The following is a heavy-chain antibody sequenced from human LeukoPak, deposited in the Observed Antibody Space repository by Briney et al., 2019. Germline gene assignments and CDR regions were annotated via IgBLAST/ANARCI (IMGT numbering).Heavy chain of an antibody. D-gene: IGHD6-13*01. V-gene: IGHV4-34*01. J-gene: IGHJ6*02. CDR3: ARSSSSWTYGMDV. CDR2: INHSGST. CDR1: GGSFSGYY. Sequence: PSETLSLTCSVYGGSFSGYYWSWIRQPPGKGRRGIGEINHSGSTNYNPSLKSRVTISVDTSKNQFSLKLSSVTAADTAVYYCARSSSSWTYGMDVWGQGTTVTVSS.